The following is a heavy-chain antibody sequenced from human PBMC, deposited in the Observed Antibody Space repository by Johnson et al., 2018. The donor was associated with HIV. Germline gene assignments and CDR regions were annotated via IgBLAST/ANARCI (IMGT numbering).Heavy chain of an antibody. Sequence: VQLVESGGGLVQPGGSLRLSCAASGFTFGTYVMNWVRQAPGKGLEWVSYISSSGSTIYYADSVKGRFTISRDNAKNSLYLQMDSLGAEDTAVYYCARVQLLADDTSGYYGAFDIWGQGTMVTVSS. D-gene: IGHD3-22*01. J-gene: IGHJ3*02. CDR2: ISSSGSTI. CDR1: GFTFGTYV. CDR3: ARVQLLADDTSGYYGAFDI. V-gene: IGHV3-48*04.